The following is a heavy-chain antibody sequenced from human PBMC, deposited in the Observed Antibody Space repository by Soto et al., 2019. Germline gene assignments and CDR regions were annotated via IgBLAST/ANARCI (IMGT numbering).Heavy chain of an antibody. Sequence: EVQLVESGGGLVKPGGSLRLSCAASGFTFSNAWMNWVRHAPGKGLEWVGRIKSKTYGGTTEYAAPVEGRFTISRDDSKNPLYLQMNSLTTEYTAVYYCTTANYDRENAFDIWGQGTMVTVSS. D-gene: IGHD3-16*01. V-gene: IGHV3-15*07. CDR3: TTANYDRENAFDI. CDR1: GFTFSNAW. J-gene: IGHJ3*02. CDR2: IKSKTYGGTT.